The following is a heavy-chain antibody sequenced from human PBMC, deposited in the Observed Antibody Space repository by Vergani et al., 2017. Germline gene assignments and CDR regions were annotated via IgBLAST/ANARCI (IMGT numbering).Heavy chain of an antibody. CDR2: IIPIFGTA. CDR1: GGTFSSYA. J-gene: IGHJ5*02. V-gene: IGHV1-69*01. CDR3: ASWVTQQLVPEGWFDP. Sequence: QVQLVQSGAEVKKPGSSVKVSCKASGGTFSSYAISWVRQAPGQGLEWMGGIIPIFGTANYAQRFQGRVTITADESTSTAYMELGSLRSEDTAVYYCASWVTQQLVPEGWFDPWGEGRLVTVSP. D-gene: IGHD6-13*01.